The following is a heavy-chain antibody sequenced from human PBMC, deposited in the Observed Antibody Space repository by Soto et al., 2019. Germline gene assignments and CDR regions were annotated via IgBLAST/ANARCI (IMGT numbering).Heavy chain of an antibody. D-gene: IGHD6-13*01. CDR2: IGGSGGYK. CDR3: AKDAAMVSSTFNYFDY. J-gene: IGHJ4*02. CDR1: GFFFSSYA. Sequence: EVQVLESGGGLVQPGGSLRLSCAASGFFFSSYAMSWVRQAPGKGLEWVSGIGGSGGYKSYADSVKGRFTISRDNSKNTLYLQMESLGAEDTAVYYCAKDAAMVSSTFNYFDYWGQGTLVAVSS. V-gene: IGHV3-23*01.